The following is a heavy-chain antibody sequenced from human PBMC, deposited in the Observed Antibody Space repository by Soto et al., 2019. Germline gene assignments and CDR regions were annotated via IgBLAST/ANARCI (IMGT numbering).Heavy chain of an antibody. CDR2: IIPIFGTA. Sequence: ASVKVSCKSSGGTFSTYTLAWVRQAPGQGLEWVGGIIPIFGTANYPQKFKGRVTITADESTSTAYMGLSSLRSEDTAVYYCARSQDSSGYWNSCFNPWGQGTLVTVSS. CDR1: GGTFSTYT. CDR3: ARSQDSSGYWNSCFNP. D-gene: IGHD3-22*01. V-gene: IGHV1-69*13. J-gene: IGHJ5*02.